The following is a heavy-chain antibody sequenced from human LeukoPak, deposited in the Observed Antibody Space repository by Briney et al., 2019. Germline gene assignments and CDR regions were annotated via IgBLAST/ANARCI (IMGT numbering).Heavy chain of an antibody. CDR2: ITTSSITSSGGYI. Sequence: PGGSLRLSCAVSGFTFTSYSMIWVRQTPGKGLEWVSSITTSSITSSGGYIFYADSVKGRFTISRDNAKNSVYLQMNSLGADGTAVYYCATSAYWYSYFEYWGQGTLVTVSS. CDR1: GFTFTSYS. D-gene: IGHD1-1*01. J-gene: IGHJ4*02. CDR3: ATSAYWYSYFEY. V-gene: IGHV3-21*01.